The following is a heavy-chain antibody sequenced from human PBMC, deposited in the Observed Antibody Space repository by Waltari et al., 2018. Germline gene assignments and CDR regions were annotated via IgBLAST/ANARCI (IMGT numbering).Heavy chain of an antibody. V-gene: IGHV3-48*04. CDR1: GFTFSSYS. CDR3: ARVRITRGNYFDY. Sequence: EVQLVESGGGLVQPGGSLRLSCAASGFTFSSYSMNWVRQAPGKGLEWVSYISSSSSTIYDADSVKGRFTISRDNAKNSLYLQMNSLRAEDTAVYYCARVRITRGNYFDYWGQGTLVTVSS. CDR2: ISSSSSTI. J-gene: IGHJ4*02. D-gene: IGHD3-10*01.